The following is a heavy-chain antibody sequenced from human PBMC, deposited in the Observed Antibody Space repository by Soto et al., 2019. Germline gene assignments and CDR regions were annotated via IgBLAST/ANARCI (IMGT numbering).Heavy chain of an antibody. CDR3: ARDQVTWAAMDV. Sequence: QVQLVESGGGVVQPGKSLRLSCAASGLTFRSFGMHWARQAPGKGLEWLAVIWADGTNKYYADSVKGRFTVSRDNSKNTLDLQMNSLRVEDTAVYYCARDQVTWAAMDVGGPGTTVIVSS. J-gene: IGHJ6*02. CDR1: GLTFRSFG. CDR2: IWADGTNK. V-gene: IGHV3-33*01. D-gene: IGHD3-10*01.